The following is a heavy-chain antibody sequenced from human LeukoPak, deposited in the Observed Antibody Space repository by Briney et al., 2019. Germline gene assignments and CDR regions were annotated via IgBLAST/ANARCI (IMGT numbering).Heavy chain of an antibody. CDR2: ISSSGSTI. CDR3: AREEDGYDSSGYFCD. CDR1: GFTFSSYE. J-gene: IGHJ4*02. V-gene: IGHV3-48*03. D-gene: IGHD3-22*01. Sequence: GGSLRLSCAASGFTFSSYEMNWVRQAPGKGLEWVSYISSSGSTIYYADSVKGRFTISRDNAKNSPYLQMNSLRAEDTAVYYCAREEDGYDSSGYFCDWGQGTLVTVSS.